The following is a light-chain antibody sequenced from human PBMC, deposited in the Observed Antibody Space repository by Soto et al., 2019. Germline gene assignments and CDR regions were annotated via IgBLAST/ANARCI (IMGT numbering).Light chain of an antibody. CDR1: QSVTGTN. Sequence: EIVLTQSPGTLSLSPGEGATLSCRASQSVTGTNLAWYQQRPGQAPRLLIYDAVRRATGIPDRFSGSGSGTDFTLTITSLQAEDAAVYYCQQYYNSPLFTFGQGTKLEIK. CDR2: DAV. V-gene: IGKV3-20*01. CDR3: QQYYNSPLFT. J-gene: IGKJ2*01.